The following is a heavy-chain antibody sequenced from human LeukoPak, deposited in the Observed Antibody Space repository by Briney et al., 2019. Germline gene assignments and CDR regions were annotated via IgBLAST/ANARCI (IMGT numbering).Heavy chain of an antibody. Sequence: GGSLRLSCAASGFPLNDYSMKWVRQAPGEGLEWISYIGISSGNTKYADSVKGRFTISGDNAKNSLYLQMNNLRVEDTAVYYCARDHNYAFDNWGQGTLVTVSS. V-gene: IGHV3-48*04. CDR2: IGISSGNT. J-gene: IGHJ4*02. CDR1: GFPLNDYS. CDR3: ARDHNYAFDN. D-gene: IGHD1-1*01.